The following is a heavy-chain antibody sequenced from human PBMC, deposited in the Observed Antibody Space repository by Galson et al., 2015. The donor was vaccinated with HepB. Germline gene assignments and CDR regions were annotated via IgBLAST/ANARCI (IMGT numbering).Heavy chain of an antibody. Sequence: SLRLSCAASGFTFSDYGMHWVRQAPSKGLEWVGVIWYDGSNKYYGDSVKGRFTISRDNSKNTLSLQISSLRAEDTGVHYCARGAHYFGSGHDAFDIWGQGTMVTVSS. D-gene: IGHD3-10*01. CDR2: IWYDGSNK. CDR1: GFTFSDYG. J-gene: IGHJ3*02. V-gene: IGHV3-33*01. CDR3: ARGAHYFGSGHDAFDI.